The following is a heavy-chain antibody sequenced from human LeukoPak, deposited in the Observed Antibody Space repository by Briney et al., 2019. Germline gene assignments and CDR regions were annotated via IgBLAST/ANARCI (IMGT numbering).Heavy chain of an antibody. Sequence: QTGGSLRLSCVASGFTFSSHAMSWVRQAPGKGLEWVSAISGSGGSTYYADSVKGRFTISRDNAKNSLYLQMNSLRAEDTAVYYCARVAKRSGSGSLSYWGQGTLVTVSS. CDR3: ARVAKRSGSGSLSY. CDR2: ISGSGGST. D-gene: IGHD3-10*01. CDR1: GFTFSSHA. V-gene: IGHV3-23*01. J-gene: IGHJ4*02.